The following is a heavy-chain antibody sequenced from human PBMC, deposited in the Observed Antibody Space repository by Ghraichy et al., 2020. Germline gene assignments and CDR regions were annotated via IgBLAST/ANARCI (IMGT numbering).Heavy chain of an antibody. J-gene: IGHJ6*03. CDR1: GGTFSSYA. CDR2: IIPIFGTA. CDR3: ASKYCSSTSCYLRYYYMDV. D-gene: IGHD2-2*01. V-gene: IGHV1-69*13. Sequence: SVKVSCKASGGTFSSYAISWVRQAPGQGLEWMGGIIPIFGTANYAQKFQGRVTITADESTSTAYMELSSLRSEDTAVYYCASKYCSSTSCYLRYYYMDVWGKGTTVTVSS.